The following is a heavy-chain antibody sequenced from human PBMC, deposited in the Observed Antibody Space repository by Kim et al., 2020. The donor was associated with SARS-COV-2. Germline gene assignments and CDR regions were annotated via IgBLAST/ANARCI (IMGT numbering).Heavy chain of an antibody. V-gene: IGHV1-24*01. CDR3: ATDPPRGTNNWFDP. CDR2: FDPEDGET. Sequence: ASVKVSCKVSGYTLTELSMHWVRQAPGKGLEWMGGFDPEDGETIYAQKFQGRVTMTEDTSTDTAYMELSSLRSEDTAVYYCATDPPRGTNNWFDPWGQGTLVTVSS. CDR1: GYTLTELS. J-gene: IGHJ5*02.